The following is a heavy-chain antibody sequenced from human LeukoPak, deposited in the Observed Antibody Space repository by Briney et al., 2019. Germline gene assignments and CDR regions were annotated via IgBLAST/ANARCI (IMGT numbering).Heavy chain of an antibody. J-gene: IGHJ4*02. CDR1: LFTFSSYS. D-gene: IGHD2-8*01. CDR3: ARVSLGYCTNGVCYTTDY. Sequence: GGSLRLSCAASLFTFSSYSMNWVRQAPGKGLEWVSSISSSSSYIYYADSVKGRFTISRDNAKNSLYLQMNSLRAEDTAVYYCARVSLGYCTNGVCYTTDYWGQGTLVTVSS. CDR2: ISSSSSYI. V-gene: IGHV3-21*01.